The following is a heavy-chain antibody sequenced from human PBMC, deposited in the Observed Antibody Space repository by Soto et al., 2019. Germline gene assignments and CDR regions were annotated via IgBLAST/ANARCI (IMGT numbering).Heavy chain of an antibody. CDR3: ARDWAQQGYLLRNNWFDP. D-gene: IGHD2-15*01. Sequence: QVPLVESGGGVVQPGRSLRLSCAASGFTFSSYGMHWVRQAPGKGLEWVAVIWYDGSNKYYADSVKGRFTISRDNSKNPLYLQMNSLRAEDTAVYYCARDWAQQGYLLRNNWFDPWGQGTLVTVSS. V-gene: IGHV3-33*01. J-gene: IGHJ5*02. CDR1: GFTFSSYG. CDR2: IWYDGSNK.